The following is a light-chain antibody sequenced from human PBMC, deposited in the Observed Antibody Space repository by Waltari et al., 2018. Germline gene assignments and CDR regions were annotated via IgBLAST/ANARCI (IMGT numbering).Light chain of an antibody. V-gene: IGLV3-27*01. CDR1: VLGKKF. CDR3: FTVDDNSLRL. Sequence: SYELTQPSSVSVSPGQTARITCSGDVLGKKFIRWFQQKPGQAPVLLIFRDSERPSGSPERFSGSSSGTTVTLTISGAQVEDEADYYCFTVDDNSLRLFGGGTKVTVL. J-gene: IGLJ2*01. CDR2: RDS.